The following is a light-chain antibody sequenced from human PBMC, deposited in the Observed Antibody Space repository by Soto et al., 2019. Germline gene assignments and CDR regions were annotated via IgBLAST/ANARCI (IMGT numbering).Light chain of an antibody. J-gene: IGLJ2*01. CDR2: LNSDGSH. CDR1: SGHSSYA. V-gene: IGLV4-69*01. Sequence: QLVLTQSPSASASLGASVKLTCTLSSGHSSYAIAWHQQQPEKGARYLMKLNSDGSHSKGDGIPDRFSGSSSGAERYLTISTLQSEDEADCYCQTWGTGIHVVFGGGTKLTVL. CDR3: QTWGTGIHVV.